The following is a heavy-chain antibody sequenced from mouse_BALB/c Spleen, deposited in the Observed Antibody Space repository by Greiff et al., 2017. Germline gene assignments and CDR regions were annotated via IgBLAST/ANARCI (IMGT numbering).Heavy chain of an antibody. V-gene: IGHV1-7*01. D-gene: IGHD1-3*01. CDR2: INPSTGYT. CDR3: ARPYMFYAMDY. CDR1: GYTFTSYW. Sequence: QVQLQQSGAELAKPGASVKMSCKASGYTFTSYWMHWVKQRPGQGLEWIGYINPSTGYTEYNQKFKDKATLTADKSSSTAYMQLSSLTSEDSAVYYCARPYMFYAMDYWGQGTSVTVSS. J-gene: IGHJ4*01.